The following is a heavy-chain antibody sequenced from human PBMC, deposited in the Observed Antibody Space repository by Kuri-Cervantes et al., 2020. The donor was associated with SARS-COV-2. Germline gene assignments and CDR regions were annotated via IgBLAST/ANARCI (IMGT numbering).Heavy chain of an antibody. D-gene: IGHD2-2*01. CDR2: INHSGST. Sequence: SQTLSLTCAVYGGSFSGYYWSWSRQPPGKGLEWIGEINHSGSTNYNPSLKSRVTISVDTSKNQFSLKPSSVTAADTAVYYCARGRVVVPAAFDYWGQGTLVTVSS. CDR3: ARGRVVVPAAFDY. V-gene: IGHV4-34*01. J-gene: IGHJ4*02. CDR1: GGSFSGYY.